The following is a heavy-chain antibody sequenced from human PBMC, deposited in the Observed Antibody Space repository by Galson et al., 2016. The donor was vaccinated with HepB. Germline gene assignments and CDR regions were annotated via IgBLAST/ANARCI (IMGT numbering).Heavy chain of an antibody. CDR3: AGDSVSGDFWSGYYTGIGMGV. D-gene: IGHD3-3*01. J-gene: IGHJ6*02. CDR1: GFTFSSYS. CDR2: IRSSSSTI. V-gene: IGHV3-48*02. Sequence: SLRLSCAASGFTFSSYSMNWVRKAPGKGLEWVSYIRSSSSTIYYADSVKGRFTISRDNAKNSLYLKMNSLRDEDTAVYYSAGDSVSGDFWSGYYTGIGMGVCGQGTTFTVSS.